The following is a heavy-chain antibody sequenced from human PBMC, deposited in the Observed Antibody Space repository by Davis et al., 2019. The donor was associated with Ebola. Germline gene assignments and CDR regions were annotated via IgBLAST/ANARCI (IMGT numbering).Heavy chain of an antibody. CDR3: ARAGDTMVRGVIIGYYFDY. D-gene: IGHD3-10*01. Sequence: PGGSLRLSCAASGFTFNIFDMHWVRQAPGRGLEWVAFVRSHGSDDHYADSVKGRFTISRDNSKNTLYLQMNSLRPEDTAVYYCARAGDTMVRGVIIGYYFDYWGQGTLVTVSS. V-gene: IGHV3-30*02. CDR2: VRSHGSDD. CDR1: GFTFNIFD. J-gene: IGHJ4*02.